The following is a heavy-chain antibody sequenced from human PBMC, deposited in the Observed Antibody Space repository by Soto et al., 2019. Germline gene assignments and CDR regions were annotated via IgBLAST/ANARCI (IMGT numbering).Heavy chain of an antibody. D-gene: IGHD2-2*01. CDR3: AIAYADNNYGMDV. CDR2: MNPTSGYA. CDR1: GYTFTTYD. V-gene: IGHV1-8*01. J-gene: IGHJ6*02. Sequence: ASVEVSCKASGYTFTTYDMYWVRQATGQGLEWMGWMNPTSGYARYAPKFQGRVNMTRNTSISTAYMELSSLTSDDTAVYYCAIAYADNNYGMDVWGQGTTVTVSS.